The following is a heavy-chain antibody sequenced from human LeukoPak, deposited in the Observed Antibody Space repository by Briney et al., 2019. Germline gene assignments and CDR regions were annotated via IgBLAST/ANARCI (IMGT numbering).Heavy chain of an antibody. CDR2: ISSSSSYT. CDR1: GFTFSDYY. D-gene: IGHD4-23*01. V-gene: IGHV3-11*03. CDR3: ARLNTVAMHYFDY. Sequence: KPGGSLRLSCAASGFTFSDYYMSWIRQAPGKGLEWVSYISSSSSYTNYADSVKGRFTISRDNAKNSLYLQMNSLRAEDTAVYYCARLNTVAMHYFDYWGQGTLVTVSS. J-gene: IGHJ4*02.